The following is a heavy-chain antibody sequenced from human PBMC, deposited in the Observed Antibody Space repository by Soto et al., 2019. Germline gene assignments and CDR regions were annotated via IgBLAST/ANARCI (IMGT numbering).Heavy chain of an antibody. CDR3: AIPDSSSGPGYFQD. CDR1: GFSFSDYG. D-gene: IGHD6-6*01. J-gene: IGHJ1*01. V-gene: IGHV3-33*01. CDR2: IWYDGSKK. Sequence: QVQLVESGGGVVQPEGSLRLSCAASGFSFSDYGMHWVRQAPGKGLEWVAVIWYDGSKKYYADSVKGRFTTSRDNSTNTLYLQMNSLRAEDTAVYYCAIPDSSSGPGYFQDWGQGTLVTVSS.